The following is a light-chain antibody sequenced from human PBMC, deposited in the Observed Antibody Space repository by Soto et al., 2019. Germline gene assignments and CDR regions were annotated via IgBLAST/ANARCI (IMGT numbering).Light chain of an antibody. CDR3: QQYGSSPRIT. CDR2: GAS. Sequence: EVVLTQSPGTLSLSPGERATLSCRASQSFSSSYLAWYQQKPGQAPRLLIYGASTRATGIPDRFSGSGSGTDFTLTISRLEPEDVAVYYCQQYGSSPRITFGQGTRLEIK. J-gene: IGKJ5*01. V-gene: IGKV3-20*01. CDR1: QSFSSSY.